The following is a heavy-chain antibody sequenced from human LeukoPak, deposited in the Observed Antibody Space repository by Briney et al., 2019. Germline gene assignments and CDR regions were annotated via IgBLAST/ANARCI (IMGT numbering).Heavy chain of an antibody. CDR1: GYSISSGYY. Sequence: SETLSLTCTVSGYSISSGYYWGWIRQPPGKGLEWIGSIYHSGSTYYNPSLKSRVTISVDTSKNQFSLKLSSVTAADTAVYYCARVLGGSARGSLDYWGQGTLVTVSS. CDR3: ARVLGGSARGSLDY. D-gene: IGHD1-26*01. V-gene: IGHV4-38-2*02. CDR2: IYHSGST. J-gene: IGHJ4*02.